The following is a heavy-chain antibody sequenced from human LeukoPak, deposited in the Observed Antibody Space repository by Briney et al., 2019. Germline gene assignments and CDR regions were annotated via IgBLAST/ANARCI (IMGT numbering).Heavy chain of an antibody. J-gene: IGHJ4*02. Sequence: KPSETLSLTCTVSGGSISSGSYYWSWIRQPAGKGLEWIGRIYTSGSTNYNPSLKSRVTISVDTSKNQFSLKVTSVTAADTAVYYCARRKSAGVRWFAELFPFDSWGQGTLVTVSS. CDR1: GGSISSGSYY. V-gene: IGHV4-61*02. CDR3: ARRKSAGVRWFAELFPFDS. D-gene: IGHD4-23*01. CDR2: IYTSGST.